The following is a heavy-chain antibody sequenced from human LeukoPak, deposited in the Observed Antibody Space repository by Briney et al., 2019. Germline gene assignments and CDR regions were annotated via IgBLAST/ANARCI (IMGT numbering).Heavy chain of an antibody. CDR3: ARVGAPNAFDI. D-gene: IGHD1-26*01. V-gene: IGHV3-53*01. CDR1: GFTVSSNY. J-gene: IGHJ3*02. Sequence: PGGSLRLSCAASGFTVSSNYMSWVRQAPGKGLEWVSVIYSGGTTYYADSVKGRFTISRDNSKNTLYLQMNSLRAEETAVYYCARVGAPNAFDIWGEGTTVTVST. CDR2: IYSGGTT.